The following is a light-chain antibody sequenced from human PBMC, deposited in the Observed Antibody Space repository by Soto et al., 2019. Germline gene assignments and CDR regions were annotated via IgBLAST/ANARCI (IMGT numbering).Light chain of an antibody. CDR1: QSISNY. Sequence: DIQMTQSPSSLSASVRDRVSITCRASQSISNYLNWYQQKPGKAPKLLIYAASTLQSGVPSRFSGSGSGTDFTLTISNLQPEDFATYYCQQSYNTPQTFAQGTKVEIK. V-gene: IGKV1-39*01. J-gene: IGKJ1*01. CDR3: QQSYNTPQT. CDR2: AAS.